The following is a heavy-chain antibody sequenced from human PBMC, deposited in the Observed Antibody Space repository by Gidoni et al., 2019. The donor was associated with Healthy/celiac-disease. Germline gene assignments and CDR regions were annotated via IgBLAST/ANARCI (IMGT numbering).Heavy chain of an antibody. D-gene: IGHD5-18*01. V-gene: IGHV1-69*01. J-gene: IGHJ3*02. CDR1: GGPFSIFA. CDR2: IIPIFGTA. CDR3: AYSGYSYGHHDAFDI. Sequence: QVQLVQSGTEVKKPGSTVKVTCKASGGPFSIFAIRWVRQTPGQGLEWMGGIIPIFGTANYAQKFQGRVTITADESTSTAYMELSSLRSEDTAVYYCAYSGYSYGHHDAFDIWGQGTMVTVSS.